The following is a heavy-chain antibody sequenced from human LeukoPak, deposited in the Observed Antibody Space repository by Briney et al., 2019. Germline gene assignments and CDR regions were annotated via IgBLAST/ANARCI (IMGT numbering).Heavy chain of an antibody. CDR2: ISSSGSTT. CDR1: GFTFSDYY. Sequence: GGSLRLSCAASGFTFSDYYMRWIRQAPGKELEWVSCISSSGSTTYCADSVKGRFTISRDNAKNSLYLQMNSLRAEDTAVYYCARVGGYCSGGSCYSEDDAFDIWGQGTMVTVSS. J-gene: IGHJ3*02. V-gene: IGHV3-11*01. CDR3: ARVGGYCSGGSCYSEDDAFDI. D-gene: IGHD2-15*01.